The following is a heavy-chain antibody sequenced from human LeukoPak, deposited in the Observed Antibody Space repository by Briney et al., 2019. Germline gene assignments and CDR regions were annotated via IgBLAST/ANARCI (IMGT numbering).Heavy chain of an antibody. J-gene: IGHJ4*02. CDR1: GDSMRDYY. D-gene: IGHD6-19*01. CDR2: TYHSGST. V-gene: IGHV4-59*08. CDR3: ARRRQWLDFDY. Sequence: PSETLSLTCTVSGDSMRDYYWSWIRQPPGKGLEWIGYTYHSGSTDYNLSLESRVTMSVDTSKNQFSLKLTSVTAADTAVYYCARRRQWLDFDYWGQGTLVTVSS.